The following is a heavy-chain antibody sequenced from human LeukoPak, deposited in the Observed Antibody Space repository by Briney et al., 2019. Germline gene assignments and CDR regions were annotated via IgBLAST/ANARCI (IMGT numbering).Heavy chain of an antibody. V-gene: IGHV4-59*01. CDR3: ARAAEQQPIRGYYQYMDV. CDR2: IYYSGNT. J-gene: IGHJ6*03. Sequence: PSETLSLTCTVSGGSIKSYYWTWIRQSPGKGLEWIGYIYYSGNTKYNPSLKSRVTISIDTSKNQFSLTLTSVTAADTAVYYCARAAEQQPIRGYYQYMDVWGKGTTVTVSS. CDR1: GGSIKSYY. D-gene: IGHD6-13*01.